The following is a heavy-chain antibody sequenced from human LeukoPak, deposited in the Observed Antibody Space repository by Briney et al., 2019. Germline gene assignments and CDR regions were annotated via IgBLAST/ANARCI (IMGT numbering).Heavy chain of an antibody. J-gene: IGHJ4*02. CDR3: ARRAGAYSHPYDY. CDR1: GFNFGSYS. D-gene: IGHD4/OR15-4a*01. V-gene: IGHV3-53*01. Sequence: GGSLRLSCAASGFNFGSYSMTWVRQAPGKGLEWVSFIYSGGSTHYSDSVKGRFTISRDNSKNTLYLQMNSLRAEDTAVYYCARRAGAYSHPYDYWGQGTLVTVSS. CDR2: IYSGGST.